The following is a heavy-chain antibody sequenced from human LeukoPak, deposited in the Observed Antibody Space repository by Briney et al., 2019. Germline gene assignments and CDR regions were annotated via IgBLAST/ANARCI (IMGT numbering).Heavy chain of an antibody. Sequence: SETLSLTCAVYGGSFSGYYWSWIRQPPGKGLEWIGEINHSGSTNYNPSLKSRVTISVDTSKNQFSLKLSSVTAADTAVYYCARGGYSYGLHDYWGQGTLVTVSS. D-gene: IGHD5-18*01. J-gene: IGHJ4*02. V-gene: IGHV4-34*01. CDR1: GGSFSGYY. CDR2: INHSGST. CDR3: ARGGYSYGLHDY.